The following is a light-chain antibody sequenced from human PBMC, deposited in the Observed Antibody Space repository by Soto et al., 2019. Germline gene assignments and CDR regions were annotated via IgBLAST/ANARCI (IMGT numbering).Light chain of an antibody. J-gene: IGLJ1*01. V-gene: IGLV2-14*02. CDR2: DDI. CDR3: AAWDDSLSGYYV. CDR1: TSDIGTYNF. Sequence: QSALTQPASVSGSPGQSITISCTGTTSDIGTYNFVSWYLQYPGKAPKLLIYDDIKRPSGVPDRFSGSKSGTSASLAISGLRSEDEADYYCAAWDDSLSGYYVFGTGTKLTVL.